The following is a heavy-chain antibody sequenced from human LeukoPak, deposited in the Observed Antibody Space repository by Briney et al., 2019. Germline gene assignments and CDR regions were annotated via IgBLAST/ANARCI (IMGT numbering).Heavy chain of an antibody. J-gene: IGHJ4*02. D-gene: IGHD2-2*01. CDR3: ARNGAFRCSSTSCLYYFDY. CDR2: ISAYNGNT. V-gene: IGHV1-18*01. CDR1: GYTFTSYG. Sequence: ASVKVSCKASGYTFTSYGISWVRQAPGQGLEWMGWISAYNGNTNYAQKLQGRVTMTTDTPTSTAYMELRSLRSDDTAVYYCARNGAFRCSSTSCLYYFDYWGQGTLVTVSS.